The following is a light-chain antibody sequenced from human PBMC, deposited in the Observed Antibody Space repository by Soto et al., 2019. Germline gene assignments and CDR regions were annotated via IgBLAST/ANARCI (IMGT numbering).Light chain of an antibody. CDR1: QSLLHSNGYNY. CDR2: LGS. CDR3: MQALQTPIA. V-gene: IGKV2-28*01. J-gene: IGKJ5*01. Sequence: DIVMTQSPLSLPVTPREPASISCRSSQSLLHSNGYNYLDWYLQKPGQSPQLLIYLGSNRASGVPDRFSGTGSGTDFKLKISRVEAEDVGVYYCMQALQTPIAFGQGTRLEI.